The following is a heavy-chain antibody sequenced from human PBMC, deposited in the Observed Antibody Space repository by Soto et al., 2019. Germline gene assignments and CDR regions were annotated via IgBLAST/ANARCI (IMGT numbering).Heavy chain of an antibody. D-gene: IGHD3-22*01. J-gene: IGHJ4*02. V-gene: IGHV4-61*01. CDR2: IYYSGST. CDR1: GGSVSSGSYY. Sequence: SETLSLTCTVSGGSVSSGSYYWSWIRQPPGKGLEWIGYIYYSGSTNYNPSLKSRVTISVDTSKNQFSLKLSSVTAADTAVYYCARDRDYDSSGYDYWGQGTLVTVSS. CDR3: ARDRDYDSSGYDY.